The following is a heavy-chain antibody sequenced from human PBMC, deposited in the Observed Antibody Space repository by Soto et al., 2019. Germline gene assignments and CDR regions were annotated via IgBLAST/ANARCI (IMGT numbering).Heavy chain of an antibody. D-gene: IGHD3-22*01. J-gene: IGHJ5*02. Sequence: SETLSLTCAVSGGSISSGGYSWSWIRQPPGKGLEWIGYIYHSGSTYYNPSLKSRVTISVDRSKNQFSLKLSSVTAADTAVYYCARNYDSSGYYYNWFDPWGQGTLVTVSS. V-gene: IGHV4-30-2*01. CDR1: GGSISSGGYS. CDR2: IYHSGST. CDR3: ARNYDSSGYYYNWFDP.